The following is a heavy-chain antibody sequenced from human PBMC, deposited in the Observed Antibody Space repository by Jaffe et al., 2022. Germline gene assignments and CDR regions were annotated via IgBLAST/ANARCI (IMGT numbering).Heavy chain of an antibody. CDR1: GGSISSYY. V-gene: IGHV4-59*01. D-gene: IGHD2-15*01. Sequence: QVQLQESGPGLVKPSETLSLTCTVSGGSISSYYWSWIRQPPGKGLEWIGYIYYSGSTNYNPSLKSRVTISVDTSKNQFSLKLSSVTAADTAVYYCARVPGGSYYYYYYMDVWGKGTTVTVSS. CDR3: ARVPGGSYYYYYYMDV. J-gene: IGHJ6*03. CDR2: IYYSGST.